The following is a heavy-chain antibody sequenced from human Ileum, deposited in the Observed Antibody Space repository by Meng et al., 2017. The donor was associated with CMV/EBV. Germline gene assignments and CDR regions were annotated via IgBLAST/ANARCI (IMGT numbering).Heavy chain of an antibody. CDR3: ARSLAEPWFYY. V-gene: IGHV4-39*07. CDR1: GDVMSSGSYS. D-gene: IGHD1-14*01. CDR2: IYFSRIA. J-gene: IGHJ4*02. Sequence: QQLGPGLVKPSATTSLTCTGSGDVMSSGSYSWAWFRQPPGKRREWIGSIYFSRIADHNPSLKGRVTISLDASKNQFSLRLTSVTAADTAVYFCARSLAEPWFYYWGQGTLVTVSS.